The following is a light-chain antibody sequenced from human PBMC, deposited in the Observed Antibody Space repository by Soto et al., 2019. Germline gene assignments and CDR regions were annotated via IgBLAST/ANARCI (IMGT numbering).Light chain of an antibody. V-gene: IGKV3-20*01. Sequence: ILLTQSPGTLSLSPGDRATLSCRASQSVSNKYLAWYQQKPGQAPRLLIYGASRRATGIPDRFSGAGSGTDFTLTISRLEPEDFALYYCQQHDILPITFGQGTRLEIK. CDR1: QSVSNKY. CDR2: GAS. CDR3: QQHDILPIT. J-gene: IGKJ5*01.